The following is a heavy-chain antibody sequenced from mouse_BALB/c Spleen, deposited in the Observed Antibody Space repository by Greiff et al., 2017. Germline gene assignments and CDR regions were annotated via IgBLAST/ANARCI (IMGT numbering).Heavy chain of an antibody. V-gene: IGHV2-9*02. D-gene: IGHD2-4*01. J-gene: IGHJ4*01. Sequence: QVQLKESGPGLVAPSQSLSITCTVSGFSLTSYGVHWVRQPPGKGLEWLGVIWAGGSTNYNSALMSRLSISKDNSKSQVFLKMNSLQTDDTAMYYCAREDDYDYDGTHYYAMDYWGQGTSVTVSS. CDR2: IWAGGST. CDR3: AREDDYDYDGTHYYAMDY. CDR1: GFSLTSYG.